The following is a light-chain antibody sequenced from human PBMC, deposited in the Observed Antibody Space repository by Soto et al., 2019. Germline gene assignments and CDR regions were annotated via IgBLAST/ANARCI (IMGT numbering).Light chain of an antibody. CDR3: QQRSTWPLFT. CDR2: YAS. J-gene: IGKJ4*01. CDR1: QTVSRY. V-gene: IGKV3-11*01. Sequence: VLTQSPATLFLSPGERATLSCRASQTVSRYLAWYQQKPGQAPRLLIYYASSMATGIPARFSGSGSGTDYTLTISSLEPEDFAVYYCQQRSTWPLFTFGGGTKVEI.